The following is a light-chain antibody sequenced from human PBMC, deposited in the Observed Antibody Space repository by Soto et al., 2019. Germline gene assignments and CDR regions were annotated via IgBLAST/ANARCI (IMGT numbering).Light chain of an antibody. CDR1: SSDVGGYNY. CDR3: SSYAGSLYV. V-gene: IGLV2-8*01. CDR2: EVS. J-gene: IGLJ1*01. Sequence: QSALTQPPSASGSPGQSVTISCTGTSSDVGGYNYVSWYQQNPGKAPKLMIYEVSKRPSGVPDRFSGSKSGNTASLTVSGLQAEDVADYYCSSYAGSLYVFGTGTKVTVL.